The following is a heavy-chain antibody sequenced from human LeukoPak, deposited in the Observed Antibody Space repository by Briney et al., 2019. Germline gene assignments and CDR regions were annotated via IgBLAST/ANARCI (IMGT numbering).Heavy chain of an antibody. Sequence: GGSLRLSCAVSGLTFSNAWLSWVRQAPGKGLEWVAVTSSDLNVKLYADSVKGRFTISRDNSRSTLYLQMNSLRPEDTAIYYCAREGYYGSGSPPSLYFDYWGQGTLVTVSS. V-gene: IGHV3-30*03. CDR1: GLTFSNAW. J-gene: IGHJ4*02. CDR3: AREGYYGSGSPPSLYFDY. D-gene: IGHD3-10*01. CDR2: TSSDLNVK.